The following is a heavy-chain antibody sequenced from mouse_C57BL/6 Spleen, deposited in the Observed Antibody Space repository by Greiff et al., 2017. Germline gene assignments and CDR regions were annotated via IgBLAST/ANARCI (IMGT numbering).Heavy chain of an antibody. D-gene: IGHD4-1*01. V-gene: IGHV2-6-1*01. CDR3: ARHGSGFFYYAMDY. CDR1: GFSLTSYG. CDR2: IWSDGST. Sequence: VMLVESGPGLVAPSQSLSITCTVSGFSLTSYGVHWVRQPPGKGLEWLVVIWSDGSTTYNSALKSRLSISKDNSKSQVFLKMNSLQTDDTAMYYCARHGSGFFYYAMDYWGQGTSVTVSS. J-gene: IGHJ4*01.